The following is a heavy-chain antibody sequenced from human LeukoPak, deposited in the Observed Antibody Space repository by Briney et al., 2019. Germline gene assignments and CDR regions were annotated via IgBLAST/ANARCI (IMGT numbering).Heavy chain of an antibody. CDR3: ARRGGATYLYNWFDP. J-gene: IGHJ5*02. D-gene: IGHD5-12*01. V-gene: IGHV4-30-2*01. CDR1: GGSISSGGYS. Sequence: ASETLSLTCAVSGGSISSGGYSWSWIRQPPGKGLEWIGYIYHSGSTYYNPSLKSRVTISVDRSKNQFSLKLSSVTAADTAVYYCARRGGATYLYNWFDPWGQGTLVTVSS. CDR2: IYHSGST.